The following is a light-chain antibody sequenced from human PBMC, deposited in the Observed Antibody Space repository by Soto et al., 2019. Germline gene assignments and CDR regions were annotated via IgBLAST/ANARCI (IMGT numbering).Light chain of an antibody. CDR1: QSLVYSDGNTY. CDR2: KVS. J-gene: IGKJ4*01. V-gene: IGKV2-30*01. Sequence: DVVMTQSPLSLPVTLGQPASISCRSSQSLVYSDGNTYLNWFHQRPGQSPRSLIYKVSNRDSGVPDILRGSGSGNDFTQKISRVEAEDVGVYYCMQGTYWPRLTFGGGTKVEIK. CDR3: MQGTYWPRLT.